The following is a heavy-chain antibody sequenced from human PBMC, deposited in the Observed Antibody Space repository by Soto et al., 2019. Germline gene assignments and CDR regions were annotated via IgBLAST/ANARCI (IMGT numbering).Heavy chain of an antibody. V-gene: IGHV3-33*01. J-gene: IGHJ6*02. CDR2: IYKDGTNK. D-gene: IGHD2-15*01. Sequence: QVQLVEAGGGVVQPGRSLRLSCEVSGFSFNDYGMNWVRQATGKGLEWVAVIYKDGTNKYYADSVRGRCTISRDSSKSTLFLQMDSLRDEDTAMYYCARARGDGPRDRIDVWGQGTTVTVSS. CDR3: ARARGDGPRDRIDV. CDR1: GFSFNDYG.